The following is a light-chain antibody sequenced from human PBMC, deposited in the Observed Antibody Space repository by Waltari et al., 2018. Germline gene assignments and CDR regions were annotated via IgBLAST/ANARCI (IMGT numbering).Light chain of an antibody. J-gene: IGLJ1*01. V-gene: IGLV2-14*03. Sequence: QSALTQPASVSGSPGRSIPISCTETRSDLGNYNYVSWYQQYPGKAPNLLIYEATNRPSGISHRFSGSKSGNTASLTISGLQAEDEANYYCCSYAGSDTYVFGTGTEVTVL. CDR2: EAT. CDR1: RSDLGNYNY. CDR3: CSYAGSDTYV.